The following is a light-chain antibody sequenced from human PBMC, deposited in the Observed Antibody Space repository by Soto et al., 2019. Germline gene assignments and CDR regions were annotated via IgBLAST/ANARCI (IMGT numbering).Light chain of an antibody. J-gene: IGKJ4*01. CDR1: QSVSSN. CDR3: QQLNTYPFT. V-gene: IGKV3D-15*01. Sequence: EIVMTQSPATLSVSPGERATLSCRASQSVSSNLAWYQQKPGQAPRLLIYGASIRATGIPARFSGSGSGTEFTLTISSLQSEDFAVYYCQQLNTYPFTFGGGTKVEIK. CDR2: GAS.